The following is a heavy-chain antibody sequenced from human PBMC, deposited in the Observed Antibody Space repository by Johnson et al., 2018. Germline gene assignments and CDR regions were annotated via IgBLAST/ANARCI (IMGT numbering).Heavy chain of an antibody. CDR2: IIPIFGTA. V-gene: IGHV1-69*01. Sequence: QVQLVESGAEVKKPGSSVKVSCKASGGTFSSYAISWVRQAPGQGLEWMGGIIPIFGTANYEQKFQGRVTIIADESTSTTYMELRSLRSEATAVYFCARINVCSGCYGSFVGCAFDIWGQGTMVTVSS. J-gene: IGHJ3*02. D-gene: IGHD1-26*01. CDR1: GGTFSSYA. CDR3: ARINVCSGCYGSFVGCAFDI.